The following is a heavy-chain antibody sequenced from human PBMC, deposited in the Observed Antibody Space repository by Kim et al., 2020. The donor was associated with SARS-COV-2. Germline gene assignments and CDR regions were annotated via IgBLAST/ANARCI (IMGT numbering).Heavy chain of an antibody. V-gene: IGHV3-30-3*01. D-gene: IGHD2-2*01. Sequence: GGSLRLSCAASGFTFSSYAMHWVRQAPGKGLEWVAVISYDGSNKYYADSVKGRFTISRDNSKNTLYLQMNSLRAEDTAVYYCAREGVVVPAGAFDIWGQGTMVTVSS. J-gene: IGHJ3*02. CDR2: ISYDGSNK. CDR3: AREGVVVPAGAFDI. CDR1: GFTFSSYA.